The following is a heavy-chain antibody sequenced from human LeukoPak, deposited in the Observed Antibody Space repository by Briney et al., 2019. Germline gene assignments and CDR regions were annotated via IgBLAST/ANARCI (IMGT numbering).Heavy chain of an antibody. J-gene: IGHJ4*02. CDR3: ARAEYFDWFRSVWTYYFDY. CDR2: FSSSSYI. D-gene: IGHD3-9*01. CDR1: GFTFSSYS. Sequence: GGSLRLSCAASGFTFSSYSMNWVRQAPGKGLEWVSSFSSSSYIYYADSVKGRFTISRDNAKNSLYLQMNSLRAEDTAVYYCARAEYFDWFRSVWTYYFDYWGQGTLVTVSS. V-gene: IGHV3-21*01.